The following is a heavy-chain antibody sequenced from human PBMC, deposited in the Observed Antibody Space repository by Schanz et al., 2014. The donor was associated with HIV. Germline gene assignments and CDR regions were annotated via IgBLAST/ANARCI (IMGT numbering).Heavy chain of an antibody. J-gene: IGHJ6*02. D-gene: IGHD2-21*02. CDR2: IWYDGTNK. CDR3: ARERMTANWKAGMDV. CDR1: GFTFNYYG. Sequence: QVQLVESGGGVVQPGRSLRLSCAASGFTFNYYGMHWVRQAPGKGLEWVGVIWYDGTNKYYADSVKGRFTISRDNAKNSLFLQMNSLRAEDTAFYYCARERMTANWKAGMDVWGQGTTVTVSS. V-gene: IGHV3-33*01.